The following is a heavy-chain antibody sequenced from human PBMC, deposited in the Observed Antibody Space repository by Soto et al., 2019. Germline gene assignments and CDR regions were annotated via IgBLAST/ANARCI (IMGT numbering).Heavy chain of an antibody. D-gene: IGHD2-15*01. CDR3: ASTRGYCSGGSCYSLDY. J-gene: IGHJ4*02. CDR1: GGSISSYY. Sequence: QVQLQESGPGLVKPSETLSLTCTVSGGSISSYYWSWIRQPPGKGLEWTGYIYYSGSTNYNPSLKSRVTISVDTSKNQFSLKLSSVTAADTAVYYCASTRGYCSGGSCYSLDYWGQGTLVTVSS. CDR2: IYYSGST. V-gene: IGHV4-59*01.